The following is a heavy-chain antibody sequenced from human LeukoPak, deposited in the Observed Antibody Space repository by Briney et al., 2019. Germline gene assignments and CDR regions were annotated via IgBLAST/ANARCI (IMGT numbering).Heavy chain of an antibody. V-gene: IGHV3-23*01. CDR3: ATPVSGGYYYYYGMDV. J-gene: IGHJ6*02. Sequence: GGSLRLSCAASGLTFSSYAMSWVRQAPGKGLEWVSAISGSGGSTYYADSVKGRFTISRDDSKNTLYLQMNSLRAEDTAVYYCATPVSGGYYYYYGMDVWGQGTTVTVSS. CDR1: GLTFSSYA. CDR2: ISGSGGST.